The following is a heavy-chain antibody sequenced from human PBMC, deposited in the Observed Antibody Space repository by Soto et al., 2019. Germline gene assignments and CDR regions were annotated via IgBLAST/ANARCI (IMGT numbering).Heavy chain of an antibody. CDR1: GFTFSSYA. Sequence: EVQLLESGGGLVQPGGSLRLSCAASGFTFSSYAMSWVRQAPGKGLEWVSAISGSGGSTYYADSVKGRFTISRDNSKNTMYLQMNNLRAEDTAVYYCAKDMYYYDSSGYYLFDYWGQGTLVTVSS. J-gene: IGHJ4*02. CDR2: ISGSGGST. CDR3: AKDMYYYDSSGYYLFDY. V-gene: IGHV3-23*01. D-gene: IGHD3-22*01.